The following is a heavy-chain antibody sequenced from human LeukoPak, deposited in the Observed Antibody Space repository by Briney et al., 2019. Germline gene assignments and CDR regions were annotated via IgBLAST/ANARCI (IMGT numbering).Heavy chain of an antibody. Sequence: SETLSLTCTVSGGSISSYYWSWIRQPPGKGLEWIGYIYYSGSTNYNPSLKSRVTISVDTSKSQFSLKLSSVTAADTAVYCCARDNYYYDSSGSQPLDYWGQGTLVTVSS. D-gene: IGHD3-22*01. V-gene: IGHV4-59*01. CDR3: ARDNYYYDSSGSQPLDY. J-gene: IGHJ4*02. CDR2: IYYSGST. CDR1: GGSISSYY.